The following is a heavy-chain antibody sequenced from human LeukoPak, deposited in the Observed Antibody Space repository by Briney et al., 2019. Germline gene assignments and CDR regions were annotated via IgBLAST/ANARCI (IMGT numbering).Heavy chain of an antibody. CDR2: ISGRVGST. CDR3: AKDSCSGGSCYSGWFDP. J-gene: IGHJ5*02. Sequence: GGSLRLSCAASGFTFSSYAMSWVRQAPGKGLEWVSAISGRVGSTYYADSVKGRSTVSRDNSKNTLYLQMNSLRAEDTAVYYCAKDSCSGGSCYSGWFDPWGQGTLVTVSS. CDR1: GFTFSSYA. V-gene: IGHV3-23*01. D-gene: IGHD2-15*01.